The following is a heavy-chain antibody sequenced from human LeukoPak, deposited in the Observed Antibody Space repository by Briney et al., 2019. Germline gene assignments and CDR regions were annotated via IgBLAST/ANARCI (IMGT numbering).Heavy chain of an antibody. Sequence: SETLSLTCTVSGVSISSYYWSWIRQPPGKGLEWIGYIYYSGSTNYNPSLKSRVTISVDTSKNQFSLKLSSVTAADTAVYYCASFYDFWSGYLNWGQGTLVTVSS. D-gene: IGHD3-3*01. V-gene: IGHV4-59*08. CDR2: IYYSGST. CDR3: ASFYDFWSGYLN. CDR1: GVSISSYY. J-gene: IGHJ4*02.